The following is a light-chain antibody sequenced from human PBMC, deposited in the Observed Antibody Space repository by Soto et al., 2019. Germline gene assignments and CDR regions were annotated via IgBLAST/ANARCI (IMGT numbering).Light chain of an antibody. CDR3: QQVNSFPPFT. Sequence: DIQLTQSPSFLSASVGDRVTITCRASQDISSSLAWYQQKPGKAPKILMYAASSLESWDPSRFSGSGSGTEFTLTISSLQPDDFATYYCQQVNSFPPFTFGGGTTVEIK. J-gene: IGKJ4*01. CDR1: QDISSS. V-gene: IGKV1-9*01. CDR2: AAS.